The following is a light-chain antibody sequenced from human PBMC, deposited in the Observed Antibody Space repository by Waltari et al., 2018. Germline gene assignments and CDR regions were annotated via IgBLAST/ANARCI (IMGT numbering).Light chain of an antibody. CDR3: AAWDRSLSIVV. CDR2: SSI. V-gene: IGLV1-44*01. CDR1: SSNIGVST. Sequence: QSVLTQPPSASGTPGQRVTISCSGSSSNIGVSTVNWYQPFPGTAPQLLIYSSIQRPSGVPDRFSGSKSGTSASLAISGLQSEDEADYYCAAWDRSLSIVVFGGGTKLTVL. J-gene: IGLJ2*01.